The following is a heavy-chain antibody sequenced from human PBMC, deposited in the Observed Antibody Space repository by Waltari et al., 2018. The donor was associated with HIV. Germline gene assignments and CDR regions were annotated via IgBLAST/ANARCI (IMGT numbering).Heavy chain of an antibody. CDR3: ARGGYTYGDDY. V-gene: IGHV1-8*01. J-gene: IGHJ4*02. D-gene: IGHD5-18*01. CDR1: GYPCTSYD. CDR2: MTPNSGKT. Sequence: QVLLVQSGAEVKKPGASVKVSCKAYGYPCTSYDINWERQATGQGLEWMGLMTPNSGKTGYAQKFQGRVTMTRNTSISTAYMELSSLRSDDTAVYYCARGGYTYGDDYWGQGTLVTVSS.